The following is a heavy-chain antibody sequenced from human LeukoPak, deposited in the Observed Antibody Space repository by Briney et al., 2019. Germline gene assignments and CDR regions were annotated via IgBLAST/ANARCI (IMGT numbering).Heavy chain of an antibody. D-gene: IGHD6-13*01. CDR2: IYHSGST. CDR1: GYSISSGYY. Sequence: SETLSLTCTVSGYSISSGYYWGWIRQPPGKGLEWIGSIYHSGSTYYNPSLKSRVTISVDTSKNQFSLKLSSVTAADTAVYYCARATDHSSSWYLSGYYYMDVWGKGTTVTVSS. J-gene: IGHJ6*03. CDR3: ARATDHSSSWYLSGYYYMDV. V-gene: IGHV4-38-2*02.